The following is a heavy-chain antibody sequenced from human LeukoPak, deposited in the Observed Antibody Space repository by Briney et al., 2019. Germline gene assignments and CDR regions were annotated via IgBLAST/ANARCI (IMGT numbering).Heavy chain of an antibody. CDR1: GFTFSSYS. CDR2: ISSSSSYI. CDR3: ARHPYSSSTGSWFDP. J-gene: IGHJ5*02. Sequence: GGSLRLSCAASGFTFSSYSMNWVRQAPGKGLEWVSSISSSSSYIYYADSVKGRFTISRDNAKSSLYLQMNSLRAEDTAAYYCARHPYSSSTGSWFDPWGQGTLVTVSS. V-gene: IGHV3-21*01. D-gene: IGHD6-6*01.